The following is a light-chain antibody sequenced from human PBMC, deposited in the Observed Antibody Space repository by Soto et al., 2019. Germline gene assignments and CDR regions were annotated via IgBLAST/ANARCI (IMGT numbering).Light chain of an antibody. Sequence: QSVLTQPASVSGSPGQSITISCTGTSSDVGGYNYVSWYQQHPGKAPKLMIYEVSNRPSGVSNRFSGSKSGNTASLTISGLQAEDEADYYCSSYTSRSTPWVFGGGTKVTVL. CDR3: SSYTSRSTPWV. CDR1: SSDVGGYNY. CDR2: EVS. J-gene: IGLJ3*02. V-gene: IGLV2-14*01.